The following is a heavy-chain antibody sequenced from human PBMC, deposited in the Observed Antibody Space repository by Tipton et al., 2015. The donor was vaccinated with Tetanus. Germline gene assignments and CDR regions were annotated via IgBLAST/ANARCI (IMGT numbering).Heavy chain of an antibody. D-gene: IGHD2-15*01. CDR1: GFIFSSYG. Sequence: SLRLSCAASGFIFSSYGIHWVRQAPGKGLEWVAVSWYDGTDKYYADSVKGRFTISRDNSKNILYLQMNSLRAEDTAVYYCAREADCSGGSCCSGDFDNWGQGTQVTASS. CDR3: AREADCSGGSCCSGDFDN. V-gene: IGHV3-33*01. J-gene: IGHJ4*02. CDR2: SWYDGTDK.